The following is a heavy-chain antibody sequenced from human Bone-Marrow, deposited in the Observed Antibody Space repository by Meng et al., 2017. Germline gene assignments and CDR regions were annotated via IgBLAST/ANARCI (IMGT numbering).Heavy chain of an antibody. CDR2: INPNSGGT. J-gene: IGHJ4*02. CDR1: GYTFTGYY. D-gene: IGHD6-19*01. Sequence: ASVKVSCKASGYTFTGYYMHWVRQAPGQGLEWMGWINPNSGGTNYAQKFQGRVTMTRDTSISTAYMELSRLRSDDTAVYYCARDKGQWLDWRVYYFDYWGQGTLVTVSS. CDR3: ARDKGQWLDWRVYYFDY. V-gene: IGHV1-2*02.